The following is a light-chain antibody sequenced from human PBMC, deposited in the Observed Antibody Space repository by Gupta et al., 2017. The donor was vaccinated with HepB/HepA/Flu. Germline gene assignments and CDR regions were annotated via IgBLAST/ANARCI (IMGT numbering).Light chain of an antibody. J-gene: IGKJ4*01. V-gene: IGKV3-7*04. CDR2: GAS. Sequence: PGERVTLSCRASQSVSSSYLTWYQQKPGQAPRLLIYGASTRATSIPARFSGSGSGTDFTLTISSLQPEDFAVYYCQQDYNVQATTFGAGTRVEIK. CDR1: QSVSSSY. CDR3: QQDYNVQATT.